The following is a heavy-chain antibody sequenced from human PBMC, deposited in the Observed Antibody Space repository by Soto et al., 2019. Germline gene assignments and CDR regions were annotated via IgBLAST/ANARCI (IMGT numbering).Heavy chain of an antibody. J-gene: IGHJ3*02. CDR3: ARGEPLSGSYNQKGSVFDI. V-gene: IGHV4-30-4*01. CDR1: GGSISSGDYY. Sequence: SETLSLTCTVSGGSISSGDYYWSWIRQPPGKGLEWIGYIYYSGSTYYNPSLKSRVTISVDTSKNQFSLKLSSVTAAATAVYYCARGEPLSGSYNQKGSVFDIWGKGTMVTVSS. D-gene: IGHD1-26*01. CDR2: IYYSGST.